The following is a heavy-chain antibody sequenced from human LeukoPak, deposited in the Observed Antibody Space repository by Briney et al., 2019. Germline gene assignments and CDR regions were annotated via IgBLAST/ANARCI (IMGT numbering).Heavy chain of an antibody. Sequence: PGGSLRLSCAASGFTFSSYSMNWVRQAPGKGLEWVSSISSSSSYIYYADSVKGRFTISRDNAKNSLYLQMNGLRAEDTAVYYCARDAPSWVYGMDVWGQGTTVTVSS. CDR1: GFTFSSYS. D-gene: IGHD6-13*01. CDR2: ISSSSSYI. V-gene: IGHV3-21*01. CDR3: ARDAPSWVYGMDV. J-gene: IGHJ6*02.